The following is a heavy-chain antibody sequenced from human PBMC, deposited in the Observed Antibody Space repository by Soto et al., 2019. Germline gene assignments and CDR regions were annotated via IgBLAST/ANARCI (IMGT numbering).Heavy chain of an antibody. Sequence: QVQLQESGPGLVRPSETLSLTCTVSGGSISGYYCSWIRQPPGKGLEYIGYIYYTGNTNYNTSLTSRVIMSVDTSKNQISLNLNSVTAADTAIYYCASSGHTFGGVVWGRGSLVTVSS. CDR2: IYYTGNT. CDR3: ASSGHTFGGVV. CDR1: GGSISGYY. J-gene: IGHJ4*02. D-gene: IGHD3-16*01. V-gene: IGHV4-59*01.